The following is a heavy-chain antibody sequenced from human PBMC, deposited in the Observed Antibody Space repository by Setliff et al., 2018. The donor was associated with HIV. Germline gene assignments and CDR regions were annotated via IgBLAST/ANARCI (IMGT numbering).Heavy chain of an antibody. CDR2: IIHSGGT. D-gene: IGHD2-15*01. Sequence: SETLSLTCAVYDGSFSGYYWTWIRQTPGRGLEWIGEIIHSGGTNYNRSLKSRVTISVDTSKNQFSLNLSSVTAADTAVYYCARGGLGVVGAIDYWSQGTLVTVSS. CDR1: DGSFSGYY. J-gene: IGHJ4*02. CDR3: ARGGLGVVGAIDY. V-gene: IGHV4-34*01.